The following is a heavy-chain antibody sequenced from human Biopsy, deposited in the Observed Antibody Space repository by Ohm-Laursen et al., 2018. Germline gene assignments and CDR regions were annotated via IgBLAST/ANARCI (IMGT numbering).Heavy chain of an antibody. V-gene: IGHV1-69*01. CDR1: GGTFSSDA. D-gene: IGHD1-26*01. CDR3: ASSNSGTYDV. CDR2: IIPMFGPA. Sequence: SSVNVSCKASGGTFSSDAITWVRQAPGQGLEWMGGIIPMFGPANYAQKFQGRVTITADESTSTAYMELSSLRSEDTAVYYCASSNSGTYDVWGQGTKVTVSS. J-gene: IGHJ6*02.